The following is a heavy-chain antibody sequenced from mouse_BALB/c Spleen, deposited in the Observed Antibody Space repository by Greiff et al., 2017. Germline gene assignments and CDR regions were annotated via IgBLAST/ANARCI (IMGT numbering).Heavy chain of an antibody. CDR1: GYTFTDYW. CDR2: IDTSDSYT. V-gene: IGHV1-69*01. D-gene: IGHD2-14*01. CDR3: AREYDDGYYFDY. J-gene: IGHJ2*01. Sequence: VQLQQSGAELVMPGASVKMSCKASGYTFTDYWMHWVKQRPGQGLEWIGAIDTSDSYTSYNQKFKGKATLTVDESSSTAYMQLSSLTSEDSAVYYCAREYDDGYYFDYWGQGTTLTVSS.